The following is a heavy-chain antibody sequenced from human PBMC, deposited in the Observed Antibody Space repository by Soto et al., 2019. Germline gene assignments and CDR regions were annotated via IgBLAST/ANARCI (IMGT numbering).Heavy chain of an antibody. CDR3: AKDSPMIT. V-gene: IGHV3-9*01. CDR1: GFTFDDYA. J-gene: IGHJ4*02. D-gene: IGHD3-16*01. Sequence: QAGGSLRLSCVVSGFTFDDYAMHWVRQAPGKGLEWVSGILWNSGSIGYADSVKGRFTISRDNAKNSLYLQMNSLRVEDTAFYYCAKDSPMITWGQGTLVTVSS. CDR2: ILWNSGSI.